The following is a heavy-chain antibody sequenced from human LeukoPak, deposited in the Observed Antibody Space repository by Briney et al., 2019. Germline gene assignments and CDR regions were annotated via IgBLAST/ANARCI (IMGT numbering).Heavy chain of an antibody. J-gene: IGHJ4*02. D-gene: IGHD6-13*01. CDR3: ARFAAADQNYFDY. CDR1: GCKFSSYR. Sequence: GGRLRLCCAASGCKFSSYRVDWVRQAPGKGLEWVSSISSSSSYIYYADSVKGRFTISRDNAKNSLYLQMNSLRAEDTAVYYCARFAAADQNYFDYWGQGTLVTVSS. V-gene: IGHV3-21*01. CDR2: ISSSSSYI.